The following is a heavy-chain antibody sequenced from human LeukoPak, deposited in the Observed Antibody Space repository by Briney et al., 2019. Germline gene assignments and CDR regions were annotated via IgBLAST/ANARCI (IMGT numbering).Heavy chain of an antibody. V-gene: IGHV4-34*01. Sequence: KPSETLSLTCAVYGGSFSGYYWSWIRQPPGKGLEWIGEINHSGSTNYNPSLKSRVTISVDTSKNQFSLKLSSVTAADTAVYYCARIDGKWTWYYFDYWGQGTLVTVSS. CDR1: GGSFSGYY. D-gene: IGHD1-26*01. CDR2: INHSGST. CDR3: ARIDGKWTWYYFDY. J-gene: IGHJ4*02.